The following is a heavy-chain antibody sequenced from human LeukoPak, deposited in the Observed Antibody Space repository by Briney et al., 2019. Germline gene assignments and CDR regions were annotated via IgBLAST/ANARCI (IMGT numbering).Heavy chain of an antibody. CDR3: ARDGKPSRPYYYYYYYMDV. CDR1: GGSISSYY. J-gene: IGHJ6*03. D-gene: IGHD1-26*01. CDR2: IYNSGST. Sequence: PSETLSLTCTVSGGSISSYYWSWIRQPAGKGLEWIGRIYNSGSTNYNPSLKSRVTMSVDTSKNQFSLKLSSGTAADTAVYYCARDGKPSRPYYYYYYYMDVWGKGTTVTVSS. V-gene: IGHV4-4*07.